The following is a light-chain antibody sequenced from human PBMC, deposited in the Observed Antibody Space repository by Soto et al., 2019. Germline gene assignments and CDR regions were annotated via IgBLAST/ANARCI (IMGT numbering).Light chain of an antibody. J-gene: IGKJ1*01. V-gene: IGKV4-1*01. CDR3: QQYYTTPVT. CDR1: QTVLYSSNY. CDR2: WAS. Sequence: DIVMTQSPDSLSVSLGERATINCKSSQTVLYSSNYLAWYQQKPGQPPKLLIYWASTRESGVPDRFSGSGSGPDFTLTISSLQAEDVGVYYCQQYYTTPVTFGQGTKVEIK.